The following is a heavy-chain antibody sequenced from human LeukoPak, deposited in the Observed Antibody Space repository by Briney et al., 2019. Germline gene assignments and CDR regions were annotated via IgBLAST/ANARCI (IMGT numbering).Heavy chain of an antibody. V-gene: IGHV4-39*01. CDR3: ARQIVGATKGGFDP. Sequence: SETLSLTCTVSGGSISSSSYYWGWIRQPPGKGLEWIGSIYYSGSTYYNPSLKSRVTISVDTSKNQFSLKLSSVTAADTAVYYCARQIVGATKGGFDPWGQGTLVTVSS. CDR2: IYYSGST. J-gene: IGHJ5*02. CDR1: GGSISSSSYY. D-gene: IGHD1-26*01.